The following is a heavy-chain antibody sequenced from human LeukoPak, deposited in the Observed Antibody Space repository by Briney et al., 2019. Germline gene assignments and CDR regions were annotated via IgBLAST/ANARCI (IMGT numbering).Heavy chain of an antibody. CDR2: ISSSSSYI. J-gene: IGHJ4*02. V-gene: IGHV3-21*01. D-gene: IGHD5-24*01. CDR3: ARVNVGYNYTGDY. CDR1: GFTFSSYS. Sequence: PGGSLRLSCAASGFTFSSYSMNWVRQAPGKGLEWVSSISSSSSYIYYADSVKGRFTISRDNAKNSPYLQMNSLRAEDTAVYYCARVNVGYNYTGDYWGQGTLVTVSS.